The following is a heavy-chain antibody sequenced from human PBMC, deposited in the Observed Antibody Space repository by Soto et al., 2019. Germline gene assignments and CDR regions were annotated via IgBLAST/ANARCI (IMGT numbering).Heavy chain of an antibody. D-gene: IGHD5-12*01. V-gene: IGHV1-46*01. CDR2: INPTGSMT. CDR1: GYSFITSYH. Sequence: ASVKVSCKASGYSFITSYHMHWVRQAPGQGLEWMGIINPTGSMTSYSQKFQGRLTMTRDTSTATDYMELSNLTSEDTALYFCARATGYDHDDFDIWGQGTMVTVSS. J-gene: IGHJ3*02. CDR3: ARATGYDHDDFDI.